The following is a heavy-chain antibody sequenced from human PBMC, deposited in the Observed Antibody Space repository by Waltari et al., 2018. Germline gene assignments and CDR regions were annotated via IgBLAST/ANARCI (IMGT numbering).Heavy chain of an antibody. J-gene: IGHJ1*01. CDR3: ARDRGIGLYLDS. D-gene: IGHD1-26*01. CDR1: GDSMNGNSW. CDR2: IHRSGRS. Sequence: QLQLQESGPGLVKPSGTLSLTCTVSGDSMNGNSWWSWVRQSPDKGLEWIGQIHRSGRSNYNPSHESRVTISIDTSKIQFSLKLTSTTATDTAVYYCARDRGIGLYLDSWGQGTLVTVSP. V-gene: IGHV4-4*02.